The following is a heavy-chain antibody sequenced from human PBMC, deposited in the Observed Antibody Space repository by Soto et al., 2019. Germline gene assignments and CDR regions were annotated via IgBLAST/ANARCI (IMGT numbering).Heavy chain of an antibody. CDR1: GYTFTSTW. D-gene: IGHD3-22*01. CDR2: INPYGGAA. CDR3: ARDRSHGSAYWWLDY. J-gene: IGHJ4*02. Sequence: QVQLVQSGAEVKKPGASVKVSCKASGYTFTSTWMHWVRQAPGQGLEWMGIINPYGGAATYAEKFQGRVTMTRDTSTATDYMERSSLRSEDTAMYYCARDRSHGSAYWWLDYWGQGTQVTVSS. V-gene: IGHV1-46*01.